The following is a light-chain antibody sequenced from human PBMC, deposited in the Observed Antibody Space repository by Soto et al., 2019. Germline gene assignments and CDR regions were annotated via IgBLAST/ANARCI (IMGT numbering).Light chain of an antibody. Sequence: QSALTQPASVSGSPGQSITISCTGTSSDVGSYNLVSWYQQHPGKAPKLMIYEVTKRPSGISNRFSGSKSGSTASLTISGLQAEDGGVYYCSSYAGSATFVVFGGGTKLPAL. CDR2: EVT. V-gene: IGLV2-23*02. CDR1: SSDVGSYNL. CDR3: SSYAGSATFVV. J-gene: IGLJ2*01.